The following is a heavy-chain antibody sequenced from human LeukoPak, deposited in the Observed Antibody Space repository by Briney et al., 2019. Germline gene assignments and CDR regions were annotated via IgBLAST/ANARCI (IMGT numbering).Heavy chain of an antibody. CDR2: INPNSGET. V-gene: IGHV1-2*02. CDR3: ARERDYSNSERGFDY. CDR1: GYTFTDYY. Sequence: ASVKVSCKTSGYTFTDYYIHWGRQAPGQGLEWMGWINPNSGETNSAQKFQGRVTMTGDTSISTAYMELRRVTSDDTAVYYCARERDYSNSERGFDYWGQGTLVTVSS. J-gene: IGHJ4*02. D-gene: IGHD4-11*01.